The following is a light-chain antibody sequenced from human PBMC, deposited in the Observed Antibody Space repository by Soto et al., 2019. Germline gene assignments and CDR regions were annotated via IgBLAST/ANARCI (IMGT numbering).Light chain of an antibody. CDR1: QSVGSY. Sequence: EIVLTQSPATLSLSPGERATLSCRASQSVGSYLAWFQQTPGQAPRLLIYGASSRATGIPDRFSGSGSGTDFTLTISRLEPEDFAVYYCQQYGSSGTFGQGTKVDIK. J-gene: IGKJ1*01. CDR3: QQYGSSGT. CDR2: GAS. V-gene: IGKV3-20*01.